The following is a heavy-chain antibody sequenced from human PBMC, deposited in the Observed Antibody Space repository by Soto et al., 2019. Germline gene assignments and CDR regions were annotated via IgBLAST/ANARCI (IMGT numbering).Heavy chain of an antibody. Sequence: SETLSLTCTVSGGSVSSGSYYWSWIRQPPGKGLEWIGYIYYSGSTNYNPSLKSRVTISVDTSKNQFSLKLSSVTAADTAVYYCASGGYSGHRDYYYGMDVWGQGTTVTVSS. CDR1: GGSVSSGSYY. D-gene: IGHD5-12*01. CDR2: IYYSGST. J-gene: IGHJ6*02. CDR3: ASGGYSGHRDYYYGMDV. V-gene: IGHV4-61*01.